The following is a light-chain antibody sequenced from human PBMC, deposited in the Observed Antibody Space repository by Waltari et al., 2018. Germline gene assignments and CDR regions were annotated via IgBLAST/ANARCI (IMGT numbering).Light chain of an antibody. J-gene: IGKJ1*01. CDR3: QQYNNWPPWT. Sequence: EVVMTQSPVTLSVSPGDRATVSCRASQSVSSNLAWYQQKTGQAPRLLIYGASTRATGIPARFSGSGSGTEFTLTISSLQSEDFAVYYCQQYNNWPPWTFGQGTKVEIK. CDR1: QSVSSN. V-gene: IGKV3-15*01. CDR2: GAS.